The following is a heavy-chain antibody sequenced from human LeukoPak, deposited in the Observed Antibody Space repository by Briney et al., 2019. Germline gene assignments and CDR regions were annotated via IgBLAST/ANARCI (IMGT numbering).Heavy chain of an antibody. V-gene: IGHV1-8*01. CDR2: MNPNGGNT. J-gene: IGHJ4*02. CDR3: ARVGIAAAGMTIDY. D-gene: IGHD6-13*01. CDR1: GYTFTSDD. Sequence: GASVKVSCKASGYTFTSDDINWVRQGTGQGLEWMGWMNPNGGNTGYAQKFQGRVTMTRNTSISTAYMELSSLRSEDTAVYYCARVGIAAAGMTIDYWGQGTLVTVSS.